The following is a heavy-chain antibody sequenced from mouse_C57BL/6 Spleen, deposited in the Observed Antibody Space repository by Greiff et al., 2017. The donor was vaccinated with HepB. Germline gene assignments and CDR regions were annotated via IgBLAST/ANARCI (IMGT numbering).Heavy chain of an antibody. D-gene: IGHD1-1*01. J-gene: IGHJ4*01. CDR3: ARDYGSSYLAMDY. CDR1: GFTFSDYG. CDR2: ISSGRSTI. V-gene: IGHV5-17*01. Sequence: EVKLVESGGGLVKPGGSLKLSCAASGFTFSDYGMHWVRQAPEKGLEWVAYISSGRSTIYYADTVKGRFTISRDNAKNTLFLQMTSLRSEDTAMYYCARDYGSSYLAMDYWGQGTSVTVSS.